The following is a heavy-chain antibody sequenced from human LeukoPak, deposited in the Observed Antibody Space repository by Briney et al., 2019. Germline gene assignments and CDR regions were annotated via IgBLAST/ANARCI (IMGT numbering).Heavy chain of an antibody. CDR1: GYTFTSYG. Sequence: GASVKVSCKASGYTFTSYGISWVRQAPGQGLEWMGWISAYNGNTNYAQKLQGRVTMTTDTSTSTAYMELRSLRSDDTAVYYCARVFSRYDYGDQEPFDYWGQGTLVTVSS. CDR3: ARVFSRYDYGDQEPFDY. V-gene: IGHV1-18*01. J-gene: IGHJ4*02. D-gene: IGHD4-17*01. CDR2: ISAYNGNT.